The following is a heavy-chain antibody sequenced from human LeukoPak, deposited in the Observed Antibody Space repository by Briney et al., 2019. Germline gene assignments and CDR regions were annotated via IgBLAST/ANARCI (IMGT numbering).Heavy chain of an antibody. V-gene: IGHV4-59*01. CDR3: ARRTRGGGAWYFDY. D-gene: IGHD3-16*01. J-gene: IGHJ4*02. CDR2: IYYSGST. CDR1: GGSISSYY. Sequence: SETLSLTCTVSGGSISSYYWSWIRQPPGKGLEWIGYIYYSGSTNYNPSLKSRVTISVDTSKNQFSLKLSSVTAADTAVYYCARRTRGGGAWYFDYWGQGTLVTVSP.